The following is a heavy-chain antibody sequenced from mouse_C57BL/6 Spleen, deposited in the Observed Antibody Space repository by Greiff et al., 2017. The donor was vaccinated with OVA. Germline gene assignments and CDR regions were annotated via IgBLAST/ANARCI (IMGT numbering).Heavy chain of an antibody. CDR1: GFTFSSYA. CDR2: ISRGGDYI. Sequence: EVKLVESGEGLVKPGGSLKLSCAASGFTFSSYAMSWVRQTPEKRLEWVAYISRGGDYIYYADTVKGRFTISRDNARNTLYLQMSSLKSEDTAMYYCTRGNYGSSYGYFDVWGTGTTVTVAS. J-gene: IGHJ1*03. V-gene: IGHV5-9-1*02. D-gene: IGHD1-1*01. CDR3: TRGNYGSSYGYFDV.